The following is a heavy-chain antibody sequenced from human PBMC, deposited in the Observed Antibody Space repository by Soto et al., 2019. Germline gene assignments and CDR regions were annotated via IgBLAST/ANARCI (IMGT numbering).Heavy chain of an antibody. D-gene: IGHD3-10*01. J-gene: IGHJ1*01. CDR3: VKGSYGSGNFLEDFPH. V-gene: IGHV3-23*01. Sequence: EVQLLESGGGLVQPGVSLRLSCAASGFTFSTYAMSWVRQAPGKGLEWVSAISGSGDSTYYADSVKGRFTISRDNSKNPLYVQMNSLSAEDTAVYYCVKGSYGSGNFLEDFPHWGQGTLVTVSS. CDR1: GFTFSTYA. CDR2: ISGSGDST.